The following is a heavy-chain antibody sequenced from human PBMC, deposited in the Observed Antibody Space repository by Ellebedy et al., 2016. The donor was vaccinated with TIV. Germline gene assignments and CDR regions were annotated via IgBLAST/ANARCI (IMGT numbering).Heavy chain of an antibody. D-gene: IGHD4-17*01. CDR1: GFSFRSYW. V-gene: IGHV3-7*03. Sequence: GGSLRLSCAASGFSFRSYWMSWVRQAPGKGLEWVANIYQDGTKKYYVDSVKGRFTIARDNAKNSLYLQMHSLRVEDTAVYYCATDGSYGDYRSPAHAFVFWGQGTMVTVSS. CDR3: ATDGSYGDYRSPAHAFVF. J-gene: IGHJ3*01. CDR2: IYQDGTKK.